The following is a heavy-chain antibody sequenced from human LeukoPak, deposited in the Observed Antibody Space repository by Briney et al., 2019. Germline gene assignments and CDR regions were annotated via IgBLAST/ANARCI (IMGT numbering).Heavy chain of an antibody. Sequence: ASVKASCKASGYTFTSYGISWVRQAPGQGLEWMGWISAYNGNTNYAQKLQGRVTMTTDTSTSTAYMELRSLRSDDTAVYYCARVPAAIFCFDYWGQGTLVTVSS. CDR2: ISAYNGNT. D-gene: IGHD2-2*01. J-gene: IGHJ4*02. CDR3: ARVPAAIFCFDY. V-gene: IGHV1-18*01. CDR1: GYTFTSYG.